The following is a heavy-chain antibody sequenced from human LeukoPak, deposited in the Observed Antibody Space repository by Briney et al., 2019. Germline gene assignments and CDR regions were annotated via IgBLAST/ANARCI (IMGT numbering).Heavy chain of an antibody. D-gene: IGHD3-16*01. V-gene: IGHV3-15*01. CDR3: TTRGAASYAKFDY. Sequence: GGSLRLSCAASGFTFSNAWMSWVRQAPGKGLEWVGRIKRKTDGGTTDYAAPVKGRFTISRDDSKNTLYLQMNSLKTEDTAVYYCTTRGAASYAKFDYWGQGTLLSVSS. CDR1: GFTFSNAW. J-gene: IGHJ4*02. CDR2: IKRKTDGGTT.